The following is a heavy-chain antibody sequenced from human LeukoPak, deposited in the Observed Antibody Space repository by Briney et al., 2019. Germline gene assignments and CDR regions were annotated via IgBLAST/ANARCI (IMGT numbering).Heavy chain of an antibody. CDR3: ASLARADSSGYYLMPPVDY. V-gene: IGHV4-4*02. CDR1: GGSISSSNW. CDR2: IYHSGST. J-gene: IGHJ4*02. D-gene: IGHD3-22*01. Sequence: SETLSLTCAVSGGSISSSNWWSWVRQPPGKGLEWIGEIYHSGSTNYNPSLKSRVTISVDKSKNQFSLKLSSVTAADTAVYYCASLARADSSGYYLMPPVDYWGQGTLVTVSS.